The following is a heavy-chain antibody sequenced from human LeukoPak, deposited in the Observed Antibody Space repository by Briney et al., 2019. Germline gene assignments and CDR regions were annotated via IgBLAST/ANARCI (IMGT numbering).Heavy chain of an antibody. Sequence: GGSLRLSCAASGFTLSSYSMNWVRQAPGKGLEWVSSISSSSSYIYYADSVKGRFTISRDNAKNSLYLQMNSLRAEDTAVYYCARGGYCSSTSCRRGAFDIWGQGTMVTVSS. V-gene: IGHV3-21*01. D-gene: IGHD2-2*01. J-gene: IGHJ3*02. CDR3: ARGGYCSSTSCRRGAFDI. CDR2: ISSSSSYI. CDR1: GFTLSSYS.